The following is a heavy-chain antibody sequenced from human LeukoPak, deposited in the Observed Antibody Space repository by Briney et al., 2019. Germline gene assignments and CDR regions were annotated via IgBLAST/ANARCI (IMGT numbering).Heavy chain of an antibody. CDR2: MNPNSGNT. D-gene: IGHD6-19*01. CDR3: ARGAPRGVSSGWYTLYYYYYMDV. Sequence: GASVTVSCKASGYTFTSYDINWVRQATGQGLEWMGWMNPNSGNTGYAQKFQGIVTMTRNTSISTAYMELSSLRSEDTAVYYCARGAPRGVSSGWYTLYYYYYMDVWGKGTTVTVSS. V-gene: IGHV1-8*01. CDR1: GYTFTSYD. J-gene: IGHJ6*03.